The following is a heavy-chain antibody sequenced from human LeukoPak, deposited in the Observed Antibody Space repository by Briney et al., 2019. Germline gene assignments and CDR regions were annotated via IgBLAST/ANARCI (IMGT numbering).Heavy chain of an antibody. CDR2: IYHSGST. V-gene: IGHV4-38-2*02. Sequence: SETLPLTCTVSGYSISSGYYWIWIRQPPGKELKWIGSIYHSGSTYYNPSLKSRVTISVDTSKNQFSLKLSSVTAADTAVYYCARDLPQTGLDYWGQGTLVTVSS. CDR1: GYSISSGYY. J-gene: IGHJ4*02. CDR3: ARDLPQTGLDY.